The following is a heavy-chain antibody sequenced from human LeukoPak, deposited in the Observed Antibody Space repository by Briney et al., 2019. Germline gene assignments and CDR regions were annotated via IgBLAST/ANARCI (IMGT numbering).Heavy chain of an antibody. CDR1: GGSFSGYY. V-gene: IGHV4-34*01. D-gene: IGHD2-2*01. J-gene: IGHJ4*02. Sequence: SETLSLTCAVYGGSFSGYYWSWIRQPPGKGLEWIGSLYYRGNSYDTPSLKSRVTISVDTSNNQVSLKVTSVTAADTAVYYCVVGTSWKIVDKFDLWGQGTLVTVSS. CDR2: LYYRGNS. CDR3: VVGTSWKIVDKFDL.